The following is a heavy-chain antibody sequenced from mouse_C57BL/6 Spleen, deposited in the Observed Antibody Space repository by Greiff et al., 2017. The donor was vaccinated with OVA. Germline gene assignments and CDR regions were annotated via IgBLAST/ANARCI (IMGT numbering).Heavy chain of an antibody. CDR3: ARLGYYYGSPYYFDY. D-gene: IGHD1-1*01. V-gene: IGHV1-69*01. CDR2: IDPSDSST. J-gene: IGHJ2*01. Sequence: VQLQQPGAELVMPGASVKLSCKASGYTFTSYWMHWVKQRPGQGLEWIGEIDPSDSSTNYNQKFKGQSTLTVDKSSSTAYMQPSSLTSEDSAVYYCARLGYYYGSPYYFDYWGQGTTLTVSS. CDR1: GYTFTSYW.